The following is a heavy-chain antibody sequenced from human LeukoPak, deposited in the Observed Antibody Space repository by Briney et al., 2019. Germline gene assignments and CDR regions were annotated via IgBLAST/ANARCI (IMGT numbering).Heavy chain of an antibody. CDR2: FDPEDGET. Sequence: ASVKVSCKVSGYTLTELSMHWVRQAPGKGLGWMGGFDPEDGETIYAQKFQGRVTMTEDTSTDTAYMELSSLRSEDTAVYYCATDSGIAVEYYYYGMDVWGQGTTVTVSS. CDR1: GYTLTELS. CDR3: ATDSGIAVEYYYYGMDV. D-gene: IGHD6-19*01. J-gene: IGHJ6*02. V-gene: IGHV1-24*01.